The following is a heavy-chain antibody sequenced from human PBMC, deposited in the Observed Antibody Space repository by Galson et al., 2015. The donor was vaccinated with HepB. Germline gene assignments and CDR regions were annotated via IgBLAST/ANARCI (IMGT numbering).Heavy chain of an antibody. V-gene: IGHV1-18*04. CDR2: ISAYNGNT. Sequence: SVKVSCKASGYTFTSYGISWVRQAPGQGLEWMGRISAYNGNTNYAQKLQGRVTMTTDTSTSTAYMELRSLRSDDTAVYYCARASGSYENPNGGFDYWGQGTLVTVSS. CDR3: ARASGSYENPNGGFDY. J-gene: IGHJ4*02. D-gene: IGHD3-10*01. CDR1: GYTFTSYG.